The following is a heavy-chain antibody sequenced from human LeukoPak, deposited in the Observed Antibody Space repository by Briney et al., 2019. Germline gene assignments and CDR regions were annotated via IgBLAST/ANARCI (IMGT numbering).Heavy chain of an antibody. CDR2: IRSDGSNK. CDR1: GFSFSSYG. J-gene: IGHJ4*02. D-gene: IGHD2-15*01. Sequence: GGSLRLSCAGSGFSFSSYGMHWVRQAPGKGLEWMAFIRSDGSNKYYADSVKGRFTISRDNSKNTLYLQMNSLRAEDTAVYYCAKDLALYYCSGGSCYIDYWGQGTLVTVSS. V-gene: IGHV3-30*02. CDR3: AKDLALYYCSGGSCYIDY.